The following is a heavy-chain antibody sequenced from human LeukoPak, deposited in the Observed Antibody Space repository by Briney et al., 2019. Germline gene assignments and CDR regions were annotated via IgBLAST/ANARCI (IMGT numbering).Heavy chain of an antibody. J-gene: IGHJ4*02. CDR3: ARAIEVGAMTPFDY. CDR1: GGSISSSSYY. D-gene: IGHD1-26*01. CDR2: IYSGST. V-gene: IGHV4-39*01. Sequence: SETLSLTCTVSGGSISSSSYYWGWIRQPPGKGLEWIGNIYSGSTYYNPSLKSRVTISLDTSKNQFSLKLSSVTAADTAVYYCARAIEVGAMTPFDYWGQGTLVTVSS.